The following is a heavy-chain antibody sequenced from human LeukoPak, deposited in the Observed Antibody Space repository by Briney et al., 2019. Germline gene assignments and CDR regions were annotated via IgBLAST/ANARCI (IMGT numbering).Heavy chain of an antibody. D-gene: IGHD3-22*01. V-gene: IGHV3-23*01. Sequence: GGSLRLSCAASGFTFSSYAMSWVCQAPGKGLEWVSAISGSGGSTYYADSVKGRFTISRDNSKNTLYLQMNSLRAEDTAVYYCAKVYDSSGYYSLRAFDIWGQGTMVTVSS. J-gene: IGHJ3*02. CDR1: GFTFSSYA. CDR3: AKVYDSSGYYSLRAFDI. CDR2: ISGSGGST.